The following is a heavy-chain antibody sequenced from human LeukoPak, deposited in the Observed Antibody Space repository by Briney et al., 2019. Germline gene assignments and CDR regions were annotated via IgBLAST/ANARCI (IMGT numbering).Heavy chain of an antibody. CDR2: INPSGGST. D-gene: IGHD6-13*01. CDR1: GYTFTSYY. V-gene: IGHV1-46*01. J-gene: IGHJ6*02. Sequence: ASVKVSCKASGYTFTSYYMHWVRQAPGQGLEWMGIINPSGGSTSYAQKLQGRVTMTSDTSTSTAYMELRSLRSDDTAVYYCATYSSSWYSPYYYGMDVWGQGTTVTVSS. CDR3: ATYSSSWYSPYYYGMDV.